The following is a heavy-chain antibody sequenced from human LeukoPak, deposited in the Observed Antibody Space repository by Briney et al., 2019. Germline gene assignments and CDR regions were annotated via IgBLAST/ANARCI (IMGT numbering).Heavy chain of an antibody. D-gene: IGHD3-10*01. Sequence: PGGSLRLSCAASGFTFSSYAMSWVRQAPGKGLEWVSAISGSGGSTYYADSVKGRFTISRDNSKNTLYLQMNSLRAEDTAVYYCAKDRTMVPGVAGDAFDIWGQGTMVTVSS. CDR2: ISGSGGST. V-gene: IGHV3-23*01. J-gene: IGHJ3*02. CDR3: AKDRTMVPGVAGDAFDI. CDR1: GFTFSSYA.